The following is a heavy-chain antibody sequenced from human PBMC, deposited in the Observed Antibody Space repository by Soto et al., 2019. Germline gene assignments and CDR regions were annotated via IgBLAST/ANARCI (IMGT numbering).Heavy chain of an antibody. CDR1: GGTFSSDA. CDR2: LIPILGTT. V-gene: IGHV1-69*13. D-gene: IGHD6-19*01. J-gene: IGHJ4*02. Sequence: SVKVSCKASGGTFSSDAVSWVRQAPGQGLEWMGGLIPILGTTHYAQKFQGRVTITADESTNTAYMELSSLRSDDTAVYYCARASGYVSGWYHDYWGQGTRVTV. CDR3: ARASGYVSGWYHDY.